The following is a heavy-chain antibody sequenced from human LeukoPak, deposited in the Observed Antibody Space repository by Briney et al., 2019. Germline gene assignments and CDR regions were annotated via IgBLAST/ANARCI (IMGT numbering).Heavy chain of an antibody. D-gene: IGHD6-25*01. Sequence: GESLKISCKASGYNFTTYWIGWVRQMPGKGLEYMGIIYPRDSQISYSPSLQGQVTISADKSISTAYLQWTSLKASDTAIYYCARHTKRPQAGWFDPWGQGTLVTVSS. CDR3: ARHTKRPQAGWFDP. V-gene: IGHV5-51*01. J-gene: IGHJ5*02. CDR2: IYPRDSQI. CDR1: GYNFTTYW.